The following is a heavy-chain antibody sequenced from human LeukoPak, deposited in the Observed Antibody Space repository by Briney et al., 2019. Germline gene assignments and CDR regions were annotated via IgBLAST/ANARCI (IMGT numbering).Heavy chain of an antibody. CDR1: GFTFSSYA. CDR2: XSGSGGST. Sequence: GGSLRLSCAASGFTFSSYAMSWVRQAPGKGLEWXXXXSGSGGSTYYADSVXXXFTISRDNSKNTLYLQMNSLRAEDTAVYYCAKDLDSSGWYSNWFDPWGQGTLVTVSS. V-gene: IGHV3-23*01. CDR3: AKDLDSSGWYSNWFDP. J-gene: IGHJ5*02. D-gene: IGHD6-19*01.